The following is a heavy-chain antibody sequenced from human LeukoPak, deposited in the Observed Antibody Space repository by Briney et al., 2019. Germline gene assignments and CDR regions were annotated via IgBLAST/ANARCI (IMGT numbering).Heavy chain of an antibody. Sequence: ASVKVSCKASGGTFSSYAISWVRQAPGQGLEWMGGIIPIFGTANYAQKFQGRVTITADESTSTAYMELSSLRSEDTAVYYCARDGSSSGYYSYFDYWGQGTLVTVSS. D-gene: IGHD3-22*01. CDR1: GGTFSSYA. J-gene: IGHJ4*02. CDR3: ARDGSSSGYYSYFDY. CDR2: IIPIFGTA. V-gene: IGHV1-69*13.